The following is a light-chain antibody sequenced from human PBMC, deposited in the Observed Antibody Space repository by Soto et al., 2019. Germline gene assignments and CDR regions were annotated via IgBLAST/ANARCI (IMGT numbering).Light chain of an antibody. Sequence: QSVLTQPASVSGSPGQSITISRTGTSSDVGGYNYVSWYQQHPGKAPKLMIYEVSNRPSGVSNRFSGSKSGNTASLTISGLQAEDEADYYCSSYTSSSTPWVFGGGTKLTVL. CDR1: SSDVGGYNY. V-gene: IGLV2-14*01. J-gene: IGLJ3*02. CDR3: SSYTSSSTPWV. CDR2: EVS.